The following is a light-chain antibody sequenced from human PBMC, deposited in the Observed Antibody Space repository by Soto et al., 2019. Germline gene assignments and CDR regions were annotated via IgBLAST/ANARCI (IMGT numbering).Light chain of an antibody. J-gene: IGLJ2*01. V-gene: IGLV1-47*01. CDR3: AARDDRLSGVV. CDR1: SSNIGSNY. CDR2: RNN. Sequence: QPVLTQPPSASGTPGQRVTISCSGSSSNIGSNYVYWYQQLPGTAPKLLINRNNQRPSGVPERFSGSKSGTSASLAISGIRTEDEGDYYCAARDDRLSGVVFGGGTKLTVL.